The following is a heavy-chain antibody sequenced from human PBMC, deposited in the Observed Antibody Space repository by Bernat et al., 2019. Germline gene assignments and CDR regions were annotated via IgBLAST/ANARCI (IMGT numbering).Heavy chain of an antibody. CDR3: AKDLGRGVSSSWGPWFFDY. Sequence: EVQLLESGGGLVQPGGSLRLSCAASGFTFSSYAMSWVRLAPGKGLEWVSAISGSGGSTYYADSVKGRFTISRDNSKNTLYLQMNSLRAEDTAVYYCAKDLGRGVSSSWGPWFFDYWGQGTLVTVSS. CDR2: ISGSGGST. J-gene: IGHJ4*02. D-gene: IGHD6-13*01. V-gene: IGHV3-23*01. CDR1: GFTFSSYA.